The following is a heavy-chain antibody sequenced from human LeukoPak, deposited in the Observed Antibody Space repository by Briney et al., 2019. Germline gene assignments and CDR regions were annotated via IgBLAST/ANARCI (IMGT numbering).Heavy chain of an antibody. CDR2: IYPGDSDT. Sequence: GESLKISCKGSGYSFTSYWIGWVRQMPGKGLEWMGIIYPGDSDTRYSPSFQGQFTISADKSISTAYLQWSSLKASDTAMYYCARKVTTVTQWFDPWGQGTLVTVSS. CDR1: GYSFTSYW. D-gene: IGHD4-11*01. J-gene: IGHJ5*02. V-gene: IGHV5-51*01. CDR3: ARKVTTVTQWFDP.